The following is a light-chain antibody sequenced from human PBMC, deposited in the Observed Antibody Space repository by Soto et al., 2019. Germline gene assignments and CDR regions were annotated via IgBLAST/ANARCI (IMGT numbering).Light chain of an antibody. J-gene: IGKJ4*01. CDR3: QQYAESPLT. CDR2: GAS. CDR1: QSIGKSY. V-gene: IGKV3-20*01. Sequence: ETVLTQSPGTVSLSPGESATLSCRASQSIGKSYLAWFQHKPGQAPRLLIYGASTRATGIPDRFRGSGSGTDFTLTVSRLESEGFAVYYCQQYAESPLTFGGGTKVDIK.